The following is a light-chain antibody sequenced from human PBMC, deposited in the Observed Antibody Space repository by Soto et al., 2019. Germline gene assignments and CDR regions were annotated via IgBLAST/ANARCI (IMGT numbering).Light chain of an antibody. CDR1: SSDVGSYDY. CDR2: NVN. CDR3: QSYDSGVAGSV. V-gene: IGLV2-11*01. Sequence: QSALIQPPSVSGSPGQSVTISCTGTSSDVGSYDYVSWYQQHPGTVPKPMIYNVNTRPSGVPDRFSGSKSGNTASMTISGLQAEDEADYYCQSYDSGVAGSVFGTGTKLTVL. J-gene: IGLJ1*01.